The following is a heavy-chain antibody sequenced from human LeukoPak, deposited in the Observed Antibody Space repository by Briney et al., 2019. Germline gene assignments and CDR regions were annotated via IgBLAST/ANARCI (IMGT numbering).Heavy chain of an antibody. CDR2: INSDGSST. J-gene: IGHJ4*02. V-gene: IGHV3-74*01. Sequence: GGSLRLSCAASGFTFSSSWMHWVRQAPGKGLVWVSRINSDGSSTNYADSVKGRFTISRDNAKNSLYLQMNSLRAEDTAVYYCARDLYGDYEGYWGRGTLVTVSS. CDR3: ARDLYGDYEGY. CDR1: GFTFSSSW. D-gene: IGHD4-17*01.